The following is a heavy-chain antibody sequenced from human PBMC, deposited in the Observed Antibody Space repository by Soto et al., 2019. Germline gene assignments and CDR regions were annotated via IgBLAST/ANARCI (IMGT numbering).Heavy chain of an antibody. CDR1: GYTFTTYG. CDR3: TREGSAPYYYYGMDA. D-gene: IGHD3-10*01. V-gene: IGHV1-18*01. J-gene: IGHJ6*02. CDR2: INTHNGNT. Sequence: QVQLEQSAPEVKKPGASAKVSCKASGYTFTTYGISWVRQAPGQGLEWLGWINTHNGNTNYAQNLQGRVIMTADTSTSTAYMELRSLRSDDTAIYYCTREGSAPYYYYGMDAWGQGTTVTVSS.